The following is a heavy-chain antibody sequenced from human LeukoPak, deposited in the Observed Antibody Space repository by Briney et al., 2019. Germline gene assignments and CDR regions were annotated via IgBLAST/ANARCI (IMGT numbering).Heavy chain of an antibody. J-gene: IGHJ3*02. CDR1: GYTFTGYY. D-gene: IGHD3/OR15-3a*01. Sequence: GASVKVSCKASGYTFTGYYMHWVRQAPGQGLEWMGWINPNSGGTNYAQKFQGRVTMTRDTSISTAYMELSRLRSDDTAVYYCARGTGRTALWPRDAFDIWGQGTMVTVSS. V-gene: IGHV1-2*02. CDR3: ARGTGRTALWPRDAFDI. CDR2: INPNSGGT.